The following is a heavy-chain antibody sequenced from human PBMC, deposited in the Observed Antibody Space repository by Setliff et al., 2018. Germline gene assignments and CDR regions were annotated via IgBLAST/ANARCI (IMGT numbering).Heavy chain of an antibody. V-gene: IGHV3-21*06. CDR3: ARFACNGGSCYLSASDY. CDR2: ISSRSTYI. J-gene: IGHJ4*02. D-gene: IGHD2-15*01. CDR1: GFTFNNYA. Sequence: GGSLRLSCVASGFTFNNYALNWVRQAPGKGLEWVSSISSRSTYIYYADSVKGRFTISRDNANNSLYLQMNSLRAEDTAMYYCARFACNGGSCYLSASDYWGQGTLVTV.